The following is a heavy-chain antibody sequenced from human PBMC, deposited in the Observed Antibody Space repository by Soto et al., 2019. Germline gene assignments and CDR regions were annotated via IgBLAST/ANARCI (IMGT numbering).Heavy chain of an antibody. D-gene: IGHD3-16*01. Sequence: QITWKESGPTLVKPTQTLTLTCTFSGFSLTTRGVGGGWIRQPPGKALECLALIYWDDDKRYSPSLQSRLSSTKDTSKNQVVLTMTNVDPVDTATYYCAHIPNYYQYDWFDPWGQGTLVSVSS. V-gene: IGHV2-5*02. J-gene: IGHJ5*02. CDR2: IYWDDDK. CDR3: AHIPNYYQYDWFDP. CDR1: GFSLTTRGVG.